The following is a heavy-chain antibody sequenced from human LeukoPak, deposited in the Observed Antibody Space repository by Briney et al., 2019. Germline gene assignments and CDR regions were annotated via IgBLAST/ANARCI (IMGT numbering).Heavy chain of an antibody. CDR2: RCHSGTN. V-gene: IGHV4-59*01. CDR1: GGSIRGYC. CDR3: ARFPSYSSSYYFDY. J-gene: IGHJ4*02. Sequence: PSETLSLTCTVSGGSIRGYCWSWIRQPPGKGLEWIGYRCHSGTNNYNPSLKSRLSISVDTSKNQFSLRLSSVTAADTAVYYCARFPSYSSSYYFDYWGQGTLVTVSS. D-gene: IGHD6-6*01.